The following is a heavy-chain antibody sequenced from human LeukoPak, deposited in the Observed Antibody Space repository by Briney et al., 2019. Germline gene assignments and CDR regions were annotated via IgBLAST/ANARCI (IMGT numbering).Heavy chain of an antibody. J-gene: IGHJ5*02. CDR3: PNFHYYGGNSIWYDP. Sequence: KPGGSMRLSCAASGYTFSDYYMSWLRQAPGKGLEWVSYISSSGSTIYYADSVKGRFTISRDNAKNSLYLQMNSLRAEDTDVYYSPNFHYYGGNSIWYDPWGQGTLVTVSS. V-gene: IGHV3-11*04. D-gene: IGHD4-23*01. CDR2: ISSSGSTI. CDR1: GYTFSDYY.